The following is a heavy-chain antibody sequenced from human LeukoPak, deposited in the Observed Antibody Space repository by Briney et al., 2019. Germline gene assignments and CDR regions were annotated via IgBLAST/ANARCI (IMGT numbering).Heavy chain of an antibody. CDR1: GYAFTNYY. Sequence: ASVKVSCMSSGYAFTNYYMHWVRQAPGQGLEWMGIINPSGGRTIYAQKFQGRVTMTRDTSTSTIYMELSSLRSEDTAVYYCARRNSHIGSYRPSYYFDYWGQGTLVTVSS. CDR2: INPSGGRT. D-gene: IGHD1-26*01. V-gene: IGHV1-46*01. J-gene: IGHJ4*02. CDR3: ARRNSHIGSYRPSYYFDY.